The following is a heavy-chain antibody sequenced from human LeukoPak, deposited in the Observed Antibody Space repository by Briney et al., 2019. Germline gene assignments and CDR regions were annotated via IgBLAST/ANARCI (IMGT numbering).Heavy chain of an antibody. D-gene: IGHD6-13*01. CDR2: VYHVGTT. Sequence: SETLSLTCTVSGYSISSGYYWGWIRQPPGKGLEWIGVYHVGTTDNNPSLKSRVTISVDTSKNQMPLKLSSVTAADTAVYYCARCLGFLIGSTWYPDAFDIWGQGTMVTVSS. J-gene: IGHJ3*02. CDR3: ARCLGFLIGSTWYPDAFDI. CDR1: GYSISSGYY. V-gene: IGHV4-38-2*02.